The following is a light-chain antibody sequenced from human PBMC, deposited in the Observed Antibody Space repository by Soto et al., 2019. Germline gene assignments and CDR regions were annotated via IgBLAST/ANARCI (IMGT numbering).Light chain of an antibody. CDR2: GAS. CDR3: QQHGSSPIT. CDR1: QSSTSTS. V-gene: IGKV3-20*01. Sequence: EIVLTQSPGTLSLSPGDRATLSCRASQSSTSTSLAWYQQKPGQAPRLLIYGASTRATGIPDRFSGSGSGTDFTLTISRLEPEDFAVYYCQQHGSSPITFGQGTRLEIK. J-gene: IGKJ5*01.